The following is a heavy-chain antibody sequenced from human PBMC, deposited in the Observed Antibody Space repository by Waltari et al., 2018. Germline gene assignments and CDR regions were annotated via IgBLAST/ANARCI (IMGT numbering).Heavy chain of an antibody. CDR3: ATDRPRYSYGYFQFDY. CDR1: GYPLTELS. Sequence: QVQLVQSGAAVKKPGASVKVSCKVSGYPLTELSMPWVRQAPGKGLEWMGGFDPEDGETIYAQKFQGRVTMTEDTSTDTAYMELSSLRSEDTAVYYCATDRPRYSYGYFQFDYWGQGTLVTVSS. D-gene: IGHD5-18*01. CDR2: FDPEDGET. J-gene: IGHJ4*02. V-gene: IGHV1-24*01.